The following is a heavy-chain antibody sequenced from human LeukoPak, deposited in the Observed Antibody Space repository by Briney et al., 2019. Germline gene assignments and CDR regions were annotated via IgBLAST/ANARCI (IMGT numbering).Heavy chain of an antibody. CDR3: ATPRPNSSSWYHPFYYYYGMDV. D-gene: IGHD6-13*01. Sequence: ASVKASCKASGGTFSSYAISWIRQAPGKGLEWMGGFDPEDGETIYAQKFQGRVTMTEDTSTDTAYMELSSLRSEDTAVYYCATPRPNSSSWYHPFYYYYGMDVWGQGTTVTVSS. CDR1: GGTFSSYA. J-gene: IGHJ6*02. CDR2: FDPEDGET. V-gene: IGHV1-24*01.